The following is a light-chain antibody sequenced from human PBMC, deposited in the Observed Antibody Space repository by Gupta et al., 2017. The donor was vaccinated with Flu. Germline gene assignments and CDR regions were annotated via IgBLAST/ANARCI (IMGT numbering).Light chain of an antibody. CDR1: SANIGAGYD. V-gene: IGLV1-40*01. CDR2: GSS. Sequence: VTIPCTGSSANIGAGYDVHWYQQLPGTAPKLLIYGSSNRPSVGPDRFSGSKSGTSASLAITGLQADDDADYYCQSYYSSLGAGVFGGGTKLTVL. CDR3: QSYYSSLGAGV. J-gene: IGLJ3*02.